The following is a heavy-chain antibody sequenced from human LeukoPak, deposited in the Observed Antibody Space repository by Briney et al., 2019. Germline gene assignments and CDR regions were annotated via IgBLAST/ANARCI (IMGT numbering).Heavy chain of an antibody. V-gene: IGHV4-39*01. J-gene: IGHJ4*02. D-gene: IGHD3-3*01. CDR1: GGSISSSSYY. CDR3: ARHYDFWSGYYKVYYFDY. Sequence: KASETLSLTCTVSGGSISSSSYYWGWIRQPPGKGLEWIGSIYYSGSTYYNPSLKSRVTISVDTSKNQFSLKLSSVTAADTAVYYCARHYDFWSGYYKVYYFDYWGQGTLVTVSS. CDR2: IYYSGST.